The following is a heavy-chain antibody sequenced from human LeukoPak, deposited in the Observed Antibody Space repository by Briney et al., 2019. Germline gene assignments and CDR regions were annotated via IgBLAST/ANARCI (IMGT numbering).Heavy chain of an antibody. CDR2: IKEDGNMK. V-gene: IGHV3-7*03. J-gene: IGHJ6*02. CDR3: AKDKDRGHYYYGMDV. Sequence: GGSLRLSCAASGFMFSSYWMSWVRQAPGRGLEWVANIKEDGNMKQYVDSVRGRFTISRDNAKSSLYLQMNSLRAEDTALYYCAKDKDRGHYYYGMDVWGQGTTVTVSS. CDR1: GFMFSSYW. D-gene: IGHD3-10*01.